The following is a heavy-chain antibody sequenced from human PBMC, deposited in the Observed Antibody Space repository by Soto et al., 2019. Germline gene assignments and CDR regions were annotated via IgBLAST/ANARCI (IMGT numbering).Heavy chain of an antibody. D-gene: IGHD2-2*01. CDR2: IYYSGST. V-gene: IGHV4-39*01. Sequence: SETLSLTCTVSGGSISSSSYYWGWIRQPPGKGLEWIGSIYYSGSTYYNPSLKSRVTISVDTSKNQFSLRLSSVTAADTAVYYCARQGQYRRDYYYYGMDVWGQGTTVTVSS. CDR1: GGSISSSSYY. CDR3: ARQGQYRRDYYYYGMDV. J-gene: IGHJ6*02.